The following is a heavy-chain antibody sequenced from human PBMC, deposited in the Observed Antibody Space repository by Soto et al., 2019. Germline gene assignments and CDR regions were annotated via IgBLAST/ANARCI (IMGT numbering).Heavy chain of an antibody. Sequence: PAGSLRLSCAASGFTFDDYAMHWVRQAPGKGLEWVSGISWNSGSIGYADSVKGRFTISRDNAKNSLYLQMNSLRAEDTALYYCAKDIWGSGSYYYYGMDVWGQGTTVTVSS. CDR2: ISWNSGSI. D-gene: IGHD3-10*01. V-gene: IGHV3-9*01. J-gene: IGHJ6*02. CDR1: GFTFDDYA. CDR3: AKDIWGSGSYYYYGMDV.